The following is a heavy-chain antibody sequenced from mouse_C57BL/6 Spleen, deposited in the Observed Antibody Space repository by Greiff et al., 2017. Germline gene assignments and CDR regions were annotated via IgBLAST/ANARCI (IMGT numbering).Heavy chain of an antibody. CDR1: GYSFTGYF. CDR2: INPYNGDT. J-gene: IGHJ4*01. Sequence: EVQLQQSGPELVKPGDSVKISCKASGYSFTGYFMNWVMQSHGKSLEWIGRINPYNGDTFYTQKFKGKATLSVDKSSSTAHMELRSLTSEDSAVYYCARRTITTVVDYAMDYWGQGTSVTVSS. CDR3: ARRTITTVVDYAMDY. D-gene: IGHD1-1*01. V-gene: IGHV1-20*01.